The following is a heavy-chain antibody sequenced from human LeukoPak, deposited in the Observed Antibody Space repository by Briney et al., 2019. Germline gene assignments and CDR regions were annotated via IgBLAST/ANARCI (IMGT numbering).Heavy chain of an antibody. CDR3: AIDRPYYDILTGYWTLFDY. CDR2: ISAYNGNT. V-gene: IGHV1-18*01. J-gene: IGHJ4*02. CDR1: GYTFTSYG. Sequence: GASVKVSCKASGYTFTSYGISWVRQAPGQGLEWMGWISAYNGNTNYAQKLQGRVTMTTDTSTSTAYMELRSLRSDDTAVYYCAIDRPYYDILTGYWTLFDYWGQGTLVTVSS. D-gene: IGHD3-9*01.